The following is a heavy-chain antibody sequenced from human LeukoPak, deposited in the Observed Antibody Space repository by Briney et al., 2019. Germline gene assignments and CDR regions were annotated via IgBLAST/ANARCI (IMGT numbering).Heavy chain of an antibody. V-gene: IGHV4-34*01. J-gene: IGHJ5*02. CDR2: INHSGST. Sequence: SETLSLTCAVYGGSFSGYYWSWIRQPPGKGLEWIGEINHSGSTNYNPSLKSRVTISVDTSKNQFSLELSSVTAADTAVYYCARVAHCSSTSCYANWFDPWGQGTLVTVSS. CDR1: GGSFSGYY. CDR3: ARVAHCSSTSCYANWFDP. D-gene: IGHD2-2*01.